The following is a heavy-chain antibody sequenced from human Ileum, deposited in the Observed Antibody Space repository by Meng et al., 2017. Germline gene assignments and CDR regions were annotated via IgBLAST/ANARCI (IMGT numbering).Heavy chain of an antibody. CDR1: GVSISRGFYH. CDR3: ARDRFSSGSSNWFDP. V-gene: IGHV4-31*03. J-gene: IGHJ5*02. CDR2: IYYSGTI. D-gene: IGHD3-10*01. Sequence: QVQLQEPGPGLVKPSQTPSLPCTVSGVSISRGFYHWNWIRQHPGKGLEWIGSIYYSGTIYYNPSLKSRVTISLDTSKNQFSLNLSSVTAADTAVYHCARDRFSSGSSNWFDPWGQGTLVTVSS.